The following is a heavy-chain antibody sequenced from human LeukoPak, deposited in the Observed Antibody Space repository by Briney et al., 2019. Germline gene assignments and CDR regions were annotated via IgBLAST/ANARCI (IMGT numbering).Heavy chain of an antibody. CDR1: GYTLTVYY. J-gene: IGHJ4*01. V-gene: IGHV1-2*06. CDR2: INPNSGDT. D-gene: IGHD5-18*01. Sequence: ASVKVSCKASGYTLTVYYIHWVRQAPGQGLEWMGRINPNSGDTNSAQKFQGRVTMTRDTSISTAYMDLSGLRPDDTAVYYCAREGSGYTYGRGSYFDYWGHGILVTVSS. CDR3: AREGSGYTYGRGSYFDY.